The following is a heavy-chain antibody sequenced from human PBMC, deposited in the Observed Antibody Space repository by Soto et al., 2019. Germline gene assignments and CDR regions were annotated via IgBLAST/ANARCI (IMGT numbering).Heavy chain of an antibody. CDR3: AGDDILTGPNFDY. CDR2: IYYSGST. CDR1: GGSISSGGYY. D-gene: IGHD3-9*01. V-gene: IGHV4-31*03. Sequence: SETLSLTCTVSGGSISSGGYYWSWIRQHPGKGLEWIGYIYYSGSTYYNPSLKSRVTISVDTSKNQFSLKLSSVTAADTAVYYCAGDDILTGPNFDYWGQGTLVTVSS. J-gene: IGHJ4*02.